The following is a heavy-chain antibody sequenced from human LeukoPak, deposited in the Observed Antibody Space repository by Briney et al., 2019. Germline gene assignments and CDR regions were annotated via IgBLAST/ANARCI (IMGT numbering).Heavy chain of an antibody. CDR1: GFTFSDYH. CDR2: ISGSGGST. D-gene: IGHD1-26*01. J-gene: IGHJ4*02. V-gene: IGHV3-23*01. CDR3: APAGPSTRRPYYFDY. Sequence: GGSLRLSCAASGFTFSDYHMSWIRQAPGKGLEWVSAISGSGGSTYYADSVKGRFTISRDNSKNTLYLQMNSLRAEDTAVYYCAPAGPSTRRPYYFDYWGQGTLVTVSS.